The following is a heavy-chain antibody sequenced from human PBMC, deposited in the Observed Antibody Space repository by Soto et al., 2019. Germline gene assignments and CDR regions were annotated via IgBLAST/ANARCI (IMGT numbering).Heavy chain of an antibody. CDR2: ISYDGSNK. V-gene: IGHV3-30-3*01. J-gene: IGHJ4*02. Sequence: PGGSLSLSCAASGFTFSSYAMHWVRQAPGKGLEWVAVISYDGSNKYYADSVKGRFTISRDNSKNTLYLQMNSLRAEDTAVYYCARLHELASWGVGAQGDTKIDYWGQGTLVTVSS. CDR1: GFTFSSYA. D-gene: IGHD3-16*02. CDR3: ARLHELASWGVGAQGDTKIDY.